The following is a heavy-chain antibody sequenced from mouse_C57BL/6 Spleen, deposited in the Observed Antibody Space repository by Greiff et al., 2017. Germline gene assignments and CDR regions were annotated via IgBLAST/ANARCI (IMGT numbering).Heavy chain of an antibody. J-gene: IGHJ3*01. CDR3: AGDRDGYGWFAY. CDR2: ITHSGET. Sequence: VKLEESGPGLVKPSQSLFLTCSITGFPFTSGYYWFWIRQSPGKPLEWMGYITHSGETFYNPSLQSTISITRETSKNQFFLQLNSVTTEDTAMYYCAGDRDGYGWFAYWGQGTLVTVSS. CDR1: GFPFTSGYY. V-gene: IGHV12-3*01. D-gene: IGHD2-2*01.